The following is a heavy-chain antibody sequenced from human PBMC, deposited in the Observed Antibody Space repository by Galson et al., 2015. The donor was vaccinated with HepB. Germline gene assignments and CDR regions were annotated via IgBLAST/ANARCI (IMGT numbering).Heavy chain of an antibody. J-gene: IGHJ4*02. Sequence: SVKVSCKASGYTFINYGISWVRQAPGQGLEWMGWISAYNGNTNYAQKLQGRVTMTTDTSTNTAYLELRSPRSDDTAVYYCVRDLNIVVRYGGFWGQGTLVTVSS. V-gene: IGHV1-18*01. CDR2: ISAYNGNT. CDR3: VRDLNIVVRYGGF. CDR1: GYTFINYG. D-gene: IGHD3-22*01.